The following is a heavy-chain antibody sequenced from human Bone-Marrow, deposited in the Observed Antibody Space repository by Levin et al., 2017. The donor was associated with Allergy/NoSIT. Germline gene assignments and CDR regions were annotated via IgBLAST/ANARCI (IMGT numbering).Heavy chain of an antibody. D-gene: IGHD3-22*01. CDR3: AGEYYYDSSGSLRRPGDAFDI. J-gene: IGHJ3*02. CDR2: ISYDGSNK. Sequence: GESLKISCAASGFTFSSYVMHWVRQAPGKGLEWVAVISYDGSNKYYADSVKGRFTISRDNSKNTLYLQMNSLRAEDTAVYYCAGEYYYDSSGSLRRPGDAFDIWGQGTMVTVSS. V-gene: IGHV3-30-3*01. CDR1: GFTFSSYV.